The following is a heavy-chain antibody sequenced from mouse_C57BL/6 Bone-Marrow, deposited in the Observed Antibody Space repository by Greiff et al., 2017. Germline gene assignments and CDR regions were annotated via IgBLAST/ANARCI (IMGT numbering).Heavy chain of an antibody. D-gene: IGHD4-1*01. CDR3: ARLTLDY. CDR2: ISSGGSYT. Sequence: EVNLVESGGDLVKPGGSLKLSCAASGFTFSSYGMSWVRQTPDKRLEWVATISSGGSYTYYPDSVKGRFTISRDNAKNILYLQMSSLKSEDTAMYYCARLTLDYWGQGTTRTVSS. CDR1: GFTFSSYG. V-gene: IGHV5-6*01. J-gene: IGHJ2*01.